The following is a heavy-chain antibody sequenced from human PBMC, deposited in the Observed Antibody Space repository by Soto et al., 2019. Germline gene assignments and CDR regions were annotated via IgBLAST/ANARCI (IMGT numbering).Heavy chain of an antibody. D-gene: IGHD6-19*01. CDR1: GLIFSGAW. V-gene: IGHV3-15*01. J-gene: IGHJ4*02. Sequence: EVQLVESGGGLVKPGGSLRLSCAASGLIFSGAWMSWVRQAPGKGLEWVGRIKSNADGGTRDYAAPVKGRFTISRDDSKNTLYLQMNSLKPEDTAVYYCYTFHYSGVGYWGQGTLVTVSS. CDR3: YTFHYSGVGY. CDR2: IKSNADGGTR.